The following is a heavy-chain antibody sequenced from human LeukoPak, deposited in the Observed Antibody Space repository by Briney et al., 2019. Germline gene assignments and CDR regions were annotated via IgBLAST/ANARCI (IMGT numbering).Heavy chain of an antibody. V-gene: IGHV1-2*02. J-gene: IGHJ5*02. Sequence: GASVKVSCKASGYTFTGYYMHWVRQAPGQGLEWMGWINPNSGGTNYAQKFQGRVTMTRDTSISTAYMELSRLRSDDTAVYYCARGAAYSSSWYWFDPWGQGTLVTVSS. CDR2: INPNSGGT. CDR1: GYTFTGYY. CDR3: ARGAAYSSSWYWFDP. D-gene: IGHD6-13*01.